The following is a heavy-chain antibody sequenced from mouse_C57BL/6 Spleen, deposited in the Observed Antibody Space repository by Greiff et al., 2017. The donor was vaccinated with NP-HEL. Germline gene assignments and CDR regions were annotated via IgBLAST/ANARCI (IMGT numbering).Heavy chain of an antibody. Sequence: VKLQESGAELVRPGASVTLSCKASGYTFTDYEMHWVKQTPVHGLEWIGAIDPETGGTAYNQKFKGKAILTADKSSSTAYMELRSLTSEDSAVYYCTRWYYGSSYLYYFDYWGQGTTLTVSS. CDR2: IDPETGGT. CDR1: GYTFTDYE. V-gene: IGHV1-15*01. J-gene: IGHJ2*01. D-gene: IGHD1-1*01. CDR3: TRWYYGSSYLYYFDY.